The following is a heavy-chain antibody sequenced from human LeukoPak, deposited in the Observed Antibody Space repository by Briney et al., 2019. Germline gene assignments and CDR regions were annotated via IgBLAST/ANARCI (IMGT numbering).Heavy chain of an antibody. CDR2: ISYDGSNK. J-gene: IGHJ6*02. CDR3: ARDSYNTAMVTGFMDV. D-gene: IGHD5-18*01. Sequence: GGSLRLSCAASGFTFSSYGMHWVRQAPGKGLEWVAVISYDGSNKYYADSVKGRFTISRDNSKNTLYLQMNSLRAEDTAVYYCARDSYNTAMVTGFMDVWGQGTTVTVSS. V-gene: IGHV3-30*03. CDR1: GFTFSSYG.